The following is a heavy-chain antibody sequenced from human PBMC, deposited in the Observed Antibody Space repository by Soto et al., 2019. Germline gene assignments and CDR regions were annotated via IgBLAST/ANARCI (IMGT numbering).Heavy chain of an antibody. Sequence: PGGSLRLSCAASGFTFSSYGMHWVRQAPGKGLEWVAVISYDGSNKYYADSVKGRFTISRDNSKNTLYLQMNSLRAEDTAVYYCAKGPPGYYFDYWGQGTLVTVSS. CDR3: AKGPPGYYFDY. CDR2: ISYDGSNK. V-gene: IGHV3-30*18. CDR1: GFTFSSYG. J-gene: IGHJ4*02.